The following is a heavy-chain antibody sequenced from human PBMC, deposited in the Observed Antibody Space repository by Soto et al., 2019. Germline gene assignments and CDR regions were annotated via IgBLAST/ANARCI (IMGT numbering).Heavy chain of an antibody. CDR2: IIPIFGTA. D-gene: IGHD2-15*01. CDR3: ARTGYCSGGSWQGGWFDP. CDR1: GGTFSSYA. J-gene: IGHJ5*02. V-gene: IGHV1-69*01. Sequence: QVQLVQSGAEVKKPGSSVKVSCKASGGTFSSYAISWVRQAPGQGLEWMGGIIPIFGTANYAQKFQGRVTITADESTSTAYMELSSLRSEDTAVYYCARTGYCSGGSWQGGWFDPWGQGTLVTVSS.